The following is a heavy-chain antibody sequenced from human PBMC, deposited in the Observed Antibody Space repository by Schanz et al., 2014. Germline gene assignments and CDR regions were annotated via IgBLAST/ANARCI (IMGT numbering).Heavy chain of an antibody. CDR2: ISGSGGST. D-gene: IGHD3-9*01. CDR3: AKDHAGSDILTALGN. Sequence: EVQLVESGGGVVRPGGSLRLSYAASGFGFDDYAMSWVRQAPGKGLEWVSGISGSGGSTYDADSVKGRFTISRDNSKNTLYLQMNSLRAEDTAVYYCAKDHAGSDILTALGNWGQGTLVTVSS. J-gene: IGHJ4*02. V-gene: IGHV3-23*04. CDR1: GFGFDDYA.